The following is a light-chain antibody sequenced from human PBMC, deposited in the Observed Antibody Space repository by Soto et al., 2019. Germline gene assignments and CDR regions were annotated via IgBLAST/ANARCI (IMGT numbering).Light chain of an antibody. J-gene: IGKJ1*01. CDR1: QSINSN. CDR3: QQCGSSPWT. CDR2: RAS. V-gene: IGKV3-15*01. Sequence: IVMTQSPATLSVSLGERATLSCRASQSINSNLAWYQQKPGQAPRLLMFRASIRATGFPARFSGSGSGTEFTLTISRLEPEDFAVYYCQQCGSSPWTFGQGTKVDIK.